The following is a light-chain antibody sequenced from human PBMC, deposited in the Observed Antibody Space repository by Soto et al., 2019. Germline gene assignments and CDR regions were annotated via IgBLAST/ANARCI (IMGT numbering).Light chain of an antibody. CDR3: SSYTDRSTLGLYV. J-gene: IGLJ1*01. CDR1: ISDIGGYEY. V-gene: IGLV2-14*01. Sequence: QSALTRPASVSGSPGQSITISCTGTISDIGGYEYVSWYQQHPGKAPRLMIYEVTYRPSGVSNRFSGSKSGSTASLTISGLQAEDEADYYCSSYTDRSTLGLYVFGTGTKVTVL. CDR2: EVT.